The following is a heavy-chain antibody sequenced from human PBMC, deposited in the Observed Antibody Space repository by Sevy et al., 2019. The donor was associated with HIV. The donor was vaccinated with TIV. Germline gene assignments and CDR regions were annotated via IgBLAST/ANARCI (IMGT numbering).Heavy chain of an antibody. J-gene: IGHJ6*02. CDR3: ARGLAALPYYYYGLDV. Sequence: GGSLRLSCAAPGFTFSSYAMNWVRQAPGKGLEWVALISYDGNNKYYADSVKGRFTISRDNSTNTLYLQMNSLRGEDTAFYYCARGLAALPYYYYGLDVWGQGTTVTVSS. V-gene: IGHV3-30*04. CDR1: GFTFSSYA. D-gene: IGHD6-6*01. CDR2: ISYDGNNK.